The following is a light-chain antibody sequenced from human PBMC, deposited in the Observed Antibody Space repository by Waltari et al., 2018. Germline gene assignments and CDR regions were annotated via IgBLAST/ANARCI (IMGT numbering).Light chain of an antibody. V-gene: IGKV1-39*01. CDR2: GAS. Sequence: DIQMTQSPSSLSASVGDRVTITCRASQSINNYLHWYQQKAGKPPKLLIYGASSLHSGVPSRFSGGGSGTDFTLTISGLQAEDFATYYCEQGYVTPRTFGQGTKLEI. J-gene: IGKJ2*01. CDR3: EQGYVTPRT. CDR1: QSINNY.